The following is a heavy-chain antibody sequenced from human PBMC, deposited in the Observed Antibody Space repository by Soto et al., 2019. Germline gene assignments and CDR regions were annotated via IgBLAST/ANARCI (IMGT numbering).Heavy chain of an antibody. D-gene: IGHD3-3*01. CDR3: AMLGIATIFKGY. V-gene: IGHV1-2*02. J-gene: IGHJ4*02. CDR2: VNPNSGGT. Sequence: ASVKVSCKASGYTFTGYYIHWVRQAPGEGLEWMGWVNPNSGGTHYAQKFQGRVTMTRDTSIRTAHMEIRRLRYDDTAVYFCAMLGIATIFKGYWGQGTLVTVSS. CDR1: GYTFTGYY.